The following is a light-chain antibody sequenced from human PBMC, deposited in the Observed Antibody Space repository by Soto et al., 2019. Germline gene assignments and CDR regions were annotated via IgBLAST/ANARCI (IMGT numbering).Light chain of an antibody. J-gene: IGKJ1*01. CDR3: QQRSNWPPTWT. V-gene: IGKV3-11*01. Sequence: EIVLTQSPATLSLSPGQRATLSCRASQSVSTYLAWYQQKPGQAPRLLIYDASTRATGIPARFSGSGSGTDYTLTISSLEPEDFAVYYCQQRSNWPPTWTFGQGTKVESK. CDR2: DAS. CDR1: QSVSTY.